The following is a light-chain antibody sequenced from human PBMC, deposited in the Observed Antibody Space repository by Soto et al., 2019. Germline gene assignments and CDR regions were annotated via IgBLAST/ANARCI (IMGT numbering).Light chain of an antibody. J-gene: IGLJ1*01. Sequence: QSVLTQPPSVSGAPGQTVTISCTGSSSNIGADYDVHWYQHLPGTAPKLLIYGNHNRPSGVPDRFSGSKSGTSASLAITGLQPEDEDDYYCQSSERCRSRYVFGTGTKLTVL. CDR3: QSSERCRSRYV. V-gene: IGLV1-40*01. CDR2: GNH. CDR1: SSNIGADYD.